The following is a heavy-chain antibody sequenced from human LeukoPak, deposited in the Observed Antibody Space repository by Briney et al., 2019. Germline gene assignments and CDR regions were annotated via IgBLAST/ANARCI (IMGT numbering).Heavy chain of an antibody. Sequence: GTSLRLSCAASAFTFSSYGMHWVRQAPGKGLEWVAVIWYDGSNKYYPDSVPGRFTISRDNSKNTLYLQVNSLRAEDTAVYYCARDRSMSGWYIDLWGRGTLVTVSS. CDR3: ARDRSMSGWYIDL. V-gene: IGHV3-33*08. J-gene: IGHJ2*01. CDR2: IWYDGSNK. D-gene: IGHD2/OR15-2a*01. CDR1: AFTFSSYG.